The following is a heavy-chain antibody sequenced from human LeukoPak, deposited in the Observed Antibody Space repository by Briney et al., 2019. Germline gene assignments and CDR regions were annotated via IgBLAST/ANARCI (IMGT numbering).Heavy chain of an antibody. CDR3: ASDSSRVLGVLGYCSGGSCYGASDI. CDR1: GYTFTSYG. J-gene: IGHJ3*02. D-gene: IGHD2-15*01. CDR2: ISAYNGNT. V-gene: IGHV1-18*01. Sequence: ASVKVSCKASGYTFTSYGISWVRQAPGQGLEWMGWISAYNGNTNYAQKLQGRVTMTTDTSTSTAYMELSSLRSEDTAVYYCASDSSRVLGVLGYCSGGSCYGASDIWGQGTMVTVSS.